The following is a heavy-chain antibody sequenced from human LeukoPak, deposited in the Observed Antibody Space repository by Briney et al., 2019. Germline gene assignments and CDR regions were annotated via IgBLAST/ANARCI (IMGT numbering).Heavy chain of an antibody. V-gene: IGHV5-51*01. CDR1: GNTFTNYW. Sequence: GESLKISCKGSGNTFTNYWIGWVRQLPGKGLEWMGIIYPGDSETRYGPSFQGQVTMSVDKSSSTAYLQWATLKASDTAIYYCARHETGPYFDYWGQGTLVTVSS. CDR2: IYPGDSET. D-gene: IGHD1-1*01. J-gene: IGHJ4*02. CDR3: ARHETGPYFDY.